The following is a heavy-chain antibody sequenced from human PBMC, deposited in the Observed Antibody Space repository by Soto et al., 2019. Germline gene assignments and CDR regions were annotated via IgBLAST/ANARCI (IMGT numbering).Heavy chain of an antibody. Sequence: ASVKVSCKASGYTFTSYGISWVRQAPGQGLEWMGWISAYNGNTNYAQKLQGRVTMTTDTSTSTAYMELRSLRSDGTAVYYCARVGDFWSGYYTGSDFDYWGQGTLVTVSS. CDR1: GYTFTSYG. V-gene: IGHV1-18*01. J-gene: IGHJ4*02. CDR3: ARVGDFWSGYYTGSDFDY. D-gene: IGHD3-3*01. CDR2: ISAYNGNT.